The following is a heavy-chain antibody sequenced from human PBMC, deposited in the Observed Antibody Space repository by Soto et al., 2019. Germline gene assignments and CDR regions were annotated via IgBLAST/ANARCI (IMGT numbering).Heavy chain of an antibody. J-gene: IGHJ6*02. CDR2: INHSGST. V-gene: IGHV4-34*01. CDR3: ARGEFAVVPATTFKYGMDV. Sequence: QVQLQQWGAGLLKPSETLSLTCAVYGGSFSGYYWSWIRQPPGKGLEWIGEINHSGSTNYNPSLKSRVTISVDTSKNQFYLKLSSVTAADTAVYYCARGEFAVVPATTFKYGMDVWGQGTTVTVSS. D-gene: IGHD2-2*01. CDR1: GGSFSGYY.